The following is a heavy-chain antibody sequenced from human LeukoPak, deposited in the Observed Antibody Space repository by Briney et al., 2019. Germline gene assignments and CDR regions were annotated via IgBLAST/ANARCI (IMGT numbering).Heavy chain of an antibody. Sequence: SQTLSLTCAISGDSVSSNSAAWNWIRQSPSRGLEWLGRTYYRSKWYNDYAVSVKSRITINPDTSKNQFSLQLNTVTPEDTAVYYCARELGSRIQLWLDWFDPWGQGTLVTVSS. D-gene: IGHD5-18*01. CDR3: ARELGSRIQLWLDWFDP. J-gene: IGHJ5*02. V-gene: IGHV6-1*01. CDR1: GDSVSSNSAA. CDR2: TYYRSKWYN.